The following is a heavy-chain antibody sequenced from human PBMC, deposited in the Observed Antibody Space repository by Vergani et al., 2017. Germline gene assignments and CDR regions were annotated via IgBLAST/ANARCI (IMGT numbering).Heavy chain of an antibody. Sequence: QVQILQSGGGVVQPGGSLRLSCTLSGFTLNTYGIHWVRQAPGKGLEWVTFIRYDGSNTYYADSVKGRFTISRDNSKNTMFLQMNNLRAEDTAVYYCAKDNVPGYYDSSGYCDYWGQGTLATVSS. CDR1: GFTLNTYG. J-gene: IGHJ4*02. CDR3: AKDNVPGYYDSSGYCDY. V-gene: IGHV3-30*02. D-gene: IGHD3-22*01. CDR2: IRYDGSNT.